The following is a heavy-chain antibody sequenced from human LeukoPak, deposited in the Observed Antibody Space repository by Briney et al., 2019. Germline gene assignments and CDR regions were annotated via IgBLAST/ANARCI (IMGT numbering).Heavy chain of an antibody. CDR3: ARKNTNGLQYAFDI. CDR1: GFTVSSNY. D-gene: IGHD2/OR15-2a*01. Sequence: AGGSLRLSCAASGFTVSSNYMSWVRQAPGKGLEWVSVIYSGGSTYYADSVKGRFTISRHNSKNTLYLQMNGLRAEDTAVYYCARKNTNGLQYAFDIWGQGTMVTVSS. CDR2: IYSGGST. J-gene: IGHJ3*02. V-gene: IGHV3-53*04.